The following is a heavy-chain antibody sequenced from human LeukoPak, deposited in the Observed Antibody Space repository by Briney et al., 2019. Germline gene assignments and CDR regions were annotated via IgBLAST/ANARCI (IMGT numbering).Heavy chain of an antibody. D-gene: IGHD2-2*01. V-gene: IGHV3-21*01. CDR2: ISSSSSYI. J-gene: IGHJ6*02. Sequence: GGSLRLSCAASGFTFSSYSMNWVRQAPGKGLEWVSSISSSSSYIYYADSVKGRFTISRDNVKNSLYLQKNSLRAEDTAVYYCARRYCSSTSCRIYYYGMDVWGQGTTVTVSS. CDR3: ARRYCSSTSCRIYYYGMDV. CDR1: GFTFSSYS.